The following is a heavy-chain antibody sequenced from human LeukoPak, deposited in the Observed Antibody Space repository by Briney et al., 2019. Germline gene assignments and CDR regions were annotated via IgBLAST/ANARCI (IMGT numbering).Heavy chain of an antibody. V-gene: IGHV1-8*01. D-gene: IGHD4-17*01. CDR1: GYTFTSYD. Sequence: ASVKVSCKASGYTFTSYDINWVRQATGQGLEWMGWMNPNSGNTGYAQKFQGRVTMTRNTSISTVYMELSSLRSEDTAVYYCARDPHYGDFFDYWGQGTLVTVSS. CDR3: ARDPHYGDFFDY. CDR2: MNPNSGNT. J-gene: IGHJ4*02.